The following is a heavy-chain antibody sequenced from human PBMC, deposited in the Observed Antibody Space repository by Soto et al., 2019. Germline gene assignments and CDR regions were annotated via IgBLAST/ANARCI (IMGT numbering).Heavy chain of an antibody. CDR2: IYPGDSDT. CDR3: ARGIDPQYYYYYGMDV. V-gene: IGHV5-51*01. Sequence: GVSLKISCKGSGYSFTSYLIGWVRQMPGKGLEWMGIIYPGDSDTRYSPSFQGQVTISADKSISTAYLQWSSLKASDTAMYYCARGIDPQYYYYYGMDVWGQGTKVTVSS. D-gene: IGHD2-15*01. J-gene: IGHJ6*02. CDR1: GYSFTSYL.